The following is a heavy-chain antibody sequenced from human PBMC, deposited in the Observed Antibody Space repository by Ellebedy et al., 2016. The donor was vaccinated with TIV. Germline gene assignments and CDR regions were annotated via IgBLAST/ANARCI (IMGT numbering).Heavy chain of an antibody. D-gene: IGHD4-17*01. CDR1: GFTFSSYA. Sequence: PGGSLRLSCAASGFTFSSYAMSWVRQAPGKGLEWVSTISNTGSRTYYADSVEGRFIISRDNSEKTLYLQMNSLRAEDTAVYYCAKDKVFGDSRWEIDVWGQGTTVTVSS. V-gene: IGHV3-23*01. J-gene: IGHJ6*02. CDR2: ISNTGSRT. CDR3: AKDKVFGDSRWEIDV.